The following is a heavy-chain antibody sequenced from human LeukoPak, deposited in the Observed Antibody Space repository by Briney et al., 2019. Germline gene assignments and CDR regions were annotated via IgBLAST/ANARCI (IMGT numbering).Heavy chain of an antibody. D-gene: IGHD3-9*01. CDR1: GFTFSSYA. V-gene: IGHV3-23*01. CDR3: AKSEEAVLRYFDWWDY. CDR2: ISGSGGST. Sequence: GGSLRLSCAASGFTFSSYAMSWVRQAPGKGLEWVSAISGSGGSTYYADSVKGRFTISRDNSKNTLYLQMNSLRAEDTTVYYCAKSEEAVLRYFDWWDYWGRGTLVTVPS. J-gene: IGHJ4*02.